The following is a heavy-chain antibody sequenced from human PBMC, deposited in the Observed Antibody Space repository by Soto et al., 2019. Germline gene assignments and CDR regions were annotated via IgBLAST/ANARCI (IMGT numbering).Heavy chain of an antibody. CDR2: INPNSGGT. J-gene: IGHJ6*02. Sequence: QVQLVQSGAEVKKPGASVKVSCKASGYTFTGYYMHWVRQAPGQGLEWMGWINPNSGGTNYAQKFQGWVTMTRDTSISTAYMELSRLRCDDTAVYYCARDQWSPFSGSDRSVGRLYYGMDVWGQGTTVTVSS. D-gene: IGHD1-26*01. V-gene: IGHV1-2*04. CDR3: ARDQWSPFSGSDRSVGRLYYGMDV. CDR1: GYTFTGYY.